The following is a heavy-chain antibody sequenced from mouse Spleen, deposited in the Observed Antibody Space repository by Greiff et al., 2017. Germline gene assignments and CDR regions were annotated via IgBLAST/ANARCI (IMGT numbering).Heavy chain of an antibody. J-gene: IGHJ4*01. CDR3: ASPLLRLRGAMDY. V-gene: IGHV1-53*01. CDR2: INPSNGGT. CDR1: GYTFTSYW. D-gene: IGHD1-2*01. Sequence: VQLQQPGTELVKPGASVKLSCKASGYTFTSYWMHWVKQRPGQGLEWIGNINPSNGGTNYNEKFKSKATLTVDKSSSTAYMQLSSLTSEDSAVYYCASPLLRLRGAMDYWGQGTSVTVSS.